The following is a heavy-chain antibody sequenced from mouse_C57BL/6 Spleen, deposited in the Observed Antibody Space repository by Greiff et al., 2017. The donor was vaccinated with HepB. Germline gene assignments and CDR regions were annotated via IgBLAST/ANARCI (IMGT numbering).Heavy chain of an antibody. CDR1: GYAFSSSW. V-gene: IGHV1-82*01. CDR3: ARTTTGGYFDV. D-gene: IGHD1-1*01. CDR2: VYPGDGDT. Sequence: QXQXSGPELVTPGASVQISCKASGYAFSSSWMNWVKQMPGKGLEWIGRVYPGDGDTNYNGKFKGKATLTADKSSSTAYMQLRSLTSEDSAVYFCARTTTGGYFDVWGTGTTVTVSS. J-gene: IGHJ1*03.